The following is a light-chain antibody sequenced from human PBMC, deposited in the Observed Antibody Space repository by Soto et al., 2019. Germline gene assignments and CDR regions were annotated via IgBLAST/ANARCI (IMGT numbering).Light chain of an antibody. V-gene: IGLV2-14*01. CDR3: SSYTSISTYV. J-gene: IGLJ1*01. CDR1: SSDVGEENY. Sequence: QSALTQPPSASGSPGQSVTITCSGTSSDVGEENYVSWYQQHPGKVPKLMISEVSNRPSGVSNRFSGSKSGNTASLTISGLQAEDEADYYCSSYTSISTYVFGTGTKVTVL. CDR2: EVS.